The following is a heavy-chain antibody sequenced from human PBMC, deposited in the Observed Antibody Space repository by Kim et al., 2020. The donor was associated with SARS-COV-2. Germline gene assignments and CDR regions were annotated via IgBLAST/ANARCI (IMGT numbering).Heavy chain of an antibody. CDR3: AKGDDSSGYYLIDY. Sequence: SVKGRFTISRDMSRKTLYLQMNSLRAEDTAMYYCAKGDDSSGYYLIDYWGQGTLGTVSS. J-gene: IGHJ4*02. D-gene: IGHD3-22*01. V-gene: IGHV3-30*02.